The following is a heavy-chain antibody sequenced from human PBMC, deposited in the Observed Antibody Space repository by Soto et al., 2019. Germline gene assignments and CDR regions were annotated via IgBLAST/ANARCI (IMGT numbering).Heavy chain of an antibody. CDR1: GFTFTNYA. V-gene: IGHV3-23*01. J-gene: IGHJ4*02. CDR2: SSGSGSGGST. Sequence: GGSLRLSCAASGFTFTNYAMTWVRQAPGKGLEWVSISSGSGSGGSTNYADSVKGRFTISRDNSKNTLYLQMNSRRVEGTAVYYCAKGRDDYRNYVFDYRGQGTLVTVSS. CDR3: AKGRDDYRNYVFDY. D-gene: IGHD4-4*01.